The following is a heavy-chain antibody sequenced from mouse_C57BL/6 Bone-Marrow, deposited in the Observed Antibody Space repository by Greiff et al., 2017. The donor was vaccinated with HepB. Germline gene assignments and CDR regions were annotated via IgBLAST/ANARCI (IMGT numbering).Heavy chain of an antibody. CDR3: ARGFYYGSSYGYFAV. CDR2: IYPRSGNT. J-gene: IGHJ1*03. CDR1: GYTFTSYG. V-gene: IGHV1-81*01. D-gene: IGHD1-1*01. Sequence: QVQLKESGAELARPGASVKLSCKASGYTFTSYGISWVKQRTGQGLEWIGEIYPRSGNTYYNEKFKGKATLTADKSSSTAYMELRSLTSEDSAVSFCARGFYYGSSYGYFAVWGTGTTVTVSS.